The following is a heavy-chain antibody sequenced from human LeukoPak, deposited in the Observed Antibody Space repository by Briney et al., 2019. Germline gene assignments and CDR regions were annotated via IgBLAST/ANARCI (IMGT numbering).Heavy chain of an antibody. CDR2: ISWNSGAI. CDR1: GFTFDDYA. Sequence: GGSLRLSCAASGFTFDDYAMHWVRQAPGKGLEWVSGISWNSGAIGYADSVKGRLTISRDNAKNSLYLQMNSLRADATAFYYCSKDRRRGYSSGRYFDYWGQGTLVTVSS. V-gene: IGHV3-9*01. J-gene: IGHJ4*02. CDR3: SKDRRRGYSSGRYFDY. D-gene: IGHD6-19*01.